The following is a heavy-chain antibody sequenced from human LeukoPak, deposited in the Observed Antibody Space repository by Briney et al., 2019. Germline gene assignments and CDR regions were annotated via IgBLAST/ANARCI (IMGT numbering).Heavy chain of an antibody. Sequence: GGSLRLSCAASGFTVNNNYMSWVRQAPGKGLEWVSVIYRDGSTYYADSVKGRFSISRDKTKNTLFLQMSSLRVEDTAAYYRARDREGYFDYWGQGTLVTVSS. CDR2: IYRDGST. CDR3: ARDREGYFDY. J-gene: IGHJ4*02. CDR1: GFTVNNNY. D-gene: IGHD3-10*01. V-gene: IGHV3-53*01.